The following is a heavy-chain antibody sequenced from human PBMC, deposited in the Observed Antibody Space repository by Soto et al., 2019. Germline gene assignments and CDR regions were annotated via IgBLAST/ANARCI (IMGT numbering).Heavy chain of an antibody. Sequence: GGSLGLSCAASGFTFSDYYMSWIRQAPGKGLEWVSYISSSSSYTNYADSVKGRFTISRDNAKNSLYLQMNSLRAEDTAVYYCAREVNSGYAVDWGQGTLVTVSS. CDR3: AREVNSGYAVD. J-gene: IGHJ4*02. CDR2: ISSSSSYT. D-gene: IGHD5-12*01. V-gene: IGHV3-11*06. CDR1: GFTFSDYY.